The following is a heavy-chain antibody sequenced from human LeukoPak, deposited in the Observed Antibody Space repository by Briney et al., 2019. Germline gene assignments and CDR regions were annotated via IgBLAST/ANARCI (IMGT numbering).Heavy chain of an antibody. J-gene: IGHJ4*02. CDR2: ISYDGSKQ. Sequence: GESLRLSCAASGFTFSSHDMHWVRQAPGKGLEWVAAISYDGSKQLYAGSVKGRFTISRDNSKNTLNLQMDSLRAEDTAVYYCARGCSSASCYGAYFDYWGQGTLVTVSS. CDR3: ARGCSSASCYGAYFDY. V-gene: IGHV3-30*03. CDR1: GFTFSSHD. D-gene: IGHD2-2*01.